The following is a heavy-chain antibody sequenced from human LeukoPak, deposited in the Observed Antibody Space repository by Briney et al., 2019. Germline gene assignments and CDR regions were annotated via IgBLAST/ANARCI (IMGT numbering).Heavy chain of an antibody. D-gene: IGHD2-15*01. CDR1: GLSVSSNY. J-gene: IGHJ4*02. CDR2: ISSGSDSI. CDR3: ARAEALLPYLY. V-gene: IGHV3-48*02. Sequence: GGSLRLSCVASGLSVSSNYMSWVRQAPGKGLEWVSYISSGSDSIHYADSLKGRFTVSRDNAKNSLFLQMNSLRDEDTAVYYCARAEALLPYLYWGQGTLVTVSS.